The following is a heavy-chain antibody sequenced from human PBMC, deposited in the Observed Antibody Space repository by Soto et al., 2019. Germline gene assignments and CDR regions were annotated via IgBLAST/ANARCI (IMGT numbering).Heavy chain of an antibody. CDR3: AKEGIAVAGTAFDAFDI. D-gene: IGHD6-19*01. Sequence: GGSLRLSCAASGFTFSSYGMHWVRQAPGKGLEWVAVISYDGSNKYYADSVKGRFTISRDNSKNTLYLQMNSLRAEDTAVYYCAKEGIAVAGTAFDAFDIWGQGTMVTVSS. J-gene: IGHJ3*02. CDR2: ISYDGSNK. CDR1: GFTFSSYG. V-gene: IGHV3-30*18.